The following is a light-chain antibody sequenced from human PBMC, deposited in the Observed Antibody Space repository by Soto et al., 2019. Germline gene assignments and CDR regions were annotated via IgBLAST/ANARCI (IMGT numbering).Light chain of an antibody. CDR1: QSINSN. CDR2: GAS. V-gene: IGKV3-15*01. J-gene: IGKJ2*01. CDR3: QQYDDWPPKT. Sequence: EIVMTQSPATLSVSPGEGATLSCRASQSINSNLAWYQQKPGQAPRLLIYGASTRATGIPARFSGSGSGTEFTLTISSLQSEDSAVYYCQQYDDWPPKTFGQGTKVDIK.